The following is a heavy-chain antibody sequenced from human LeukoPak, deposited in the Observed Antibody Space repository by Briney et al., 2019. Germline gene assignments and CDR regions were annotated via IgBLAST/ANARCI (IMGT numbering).Heavy chain of an antibody. CDR2: IRGNGNDT. Sequence: PGGSLRLSCAASGFTFRSYAMSWVRQAPGKGLEWVSNIRGNGNDTYYADSVKGRFTISRDNSKNTVYLQMNSLRAEDTALYYCAKSFTSGGTCFSSSDYWGQGTLVTVSS. V-gene: IGHV3-23*01. D-gene: IGHD2-15*01. CDR1: GFTFRSYA. J-gene: IGHJ4*02. CDR3: AKSFTSGGTCFSSSDY.